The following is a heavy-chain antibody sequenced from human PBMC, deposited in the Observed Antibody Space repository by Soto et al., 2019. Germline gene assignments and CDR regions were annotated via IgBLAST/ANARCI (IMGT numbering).Heavy chain of an antibody. Sequence: GASVKVSCKASGGTFSSYAISWVRQAPGQGLEWMGGIIPIFGTANYAQKFQGRVTITADKSTSTAYMELSSLRSEDMAVYYCATSTYYYGSGSSLGAFDIWGQGTMVTVSS. J-gene: IGHJ3*02. D-gene: IGHD3-10*01. CDR2: IIPIFGTA. CDR1: GGTFSSYA. CDR3: ATSTYYYGSGSSLGAFDI. V-gene: IGHV1-69*06.